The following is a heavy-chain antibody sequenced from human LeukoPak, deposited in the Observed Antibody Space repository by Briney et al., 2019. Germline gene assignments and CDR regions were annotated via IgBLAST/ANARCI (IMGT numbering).Heavy chain of an antibody. Sequence: SETPSLTCAVSGYSISSGYYWGWIRQPPGKGLEWIGSVYRSGSTYYKPSLKSRVTISVDTSKNQVSLNLRSVTAADTAVYYCAAPGGGDSFDIWGQGTVVTVSS. CDR1: GYSISSGYY. V-gene: IGHV4-38-2*01. CDR2: VYRSGST. D-gene: IGHD2-15*01. CDR3: AAPGGGDSFDI. J-gene: IGHJ3*02.